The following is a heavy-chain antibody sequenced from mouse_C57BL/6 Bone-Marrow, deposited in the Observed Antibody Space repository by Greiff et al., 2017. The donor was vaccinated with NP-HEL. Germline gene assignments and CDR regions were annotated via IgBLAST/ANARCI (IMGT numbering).Heavy chain of an antibody. V-gene: IGHV1-64*01. CDR3: ARNYGNYVWTWFAY. D-gene: IGHD2-1*01. Sequence: VQLQQSGAELVKPGASVKLSCKASGYTFTSYWLPWVKQRPGQGLEWIGMIHPNSGSTNYNEKFKSKATLTVDKSSSTAYMQLSSLTSEDSAVYYCARNYGNYVWTWFAYWGQGTLVTVSA. CDR2: IHPNSGST. CDR1: GYTFTSYW. J-gene: IGHJ3*01.